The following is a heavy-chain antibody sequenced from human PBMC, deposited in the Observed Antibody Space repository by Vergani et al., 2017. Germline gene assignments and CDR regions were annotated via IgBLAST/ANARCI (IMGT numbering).Heavy chain of an antibody. V-gene: IGHV3-66*02. CDR3: ARVNYYDSGTYVDP. Sequence: ELQLVESGGGLVQPGGSLRLSCAASGSTVSGNYMTWVRQGPGKGLEWVSHIYSGDETYYEDSVKGRVTISRDTSKNPLHLQMNNLRVEDTAVYYCARVNYYDSGTYVDPWGQGTLVTVSS. J-gene: IGHJ5*02. D-gene: IGHD3-10*01. CDR2: IYSGDET. CDR1: GSTVSGNY.